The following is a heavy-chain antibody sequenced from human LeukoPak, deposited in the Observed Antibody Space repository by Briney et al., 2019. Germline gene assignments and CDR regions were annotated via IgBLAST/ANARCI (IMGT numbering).Heavy chain of an antibody. V-gene: IGHV5-51*01. J-gene: IGHJ4*02. D-gene: IGHD2-2*01. CDR3: ARDKYCTSRSCYFDY. Sequence: GESLKISCKGSGYSFTNYWIGWVRQVPGKGLEWMGIINPADSEIRYSPSFQGQVTMSADKSFSTAYLQWSSLKASDTAIYYCARDKYCTSRSCYFDYWGQGTPVTVSS. CDR2: INPADSEI. CDR1: GYSFTNYW.